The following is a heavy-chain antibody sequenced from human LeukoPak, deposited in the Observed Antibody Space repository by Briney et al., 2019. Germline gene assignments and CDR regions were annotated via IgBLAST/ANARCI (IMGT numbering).Heavy chain of an antibody. Sequence: SETLSLTCAVYGGSFSGYYWSWIRQPPGKGLEWIGEINHSGSTNYNPSLKSRVTISVDTSKNQFSLKLSSVTAADTAVYYCARDRANIVVVPAARNRGYYYYYGMDVWGQGTLVTVSS. V-gene: IGHV4-34*01. CDR1: GGSFSGYY. CDR2: INHSGST. D-gene: IGHD2-2*01. CDR3: ARDRANIVVVPAARNRGYYYYYGMDV. J-gene: IGHJ6*02.